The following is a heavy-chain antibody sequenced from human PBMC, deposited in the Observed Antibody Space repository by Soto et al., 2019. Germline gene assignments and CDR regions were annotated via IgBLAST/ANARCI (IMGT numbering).Heavy chain of an antibody. V-gene: IGHV3-33*01. CDR2: IWYDGSNK. Sequence: PGGSLRLSCAASGFTFSSYGMHWVRQAPGKGLEWVAVIWYDGSNKYYADSVKGRFTISRDNSKNTLYLQMNSLRAEDTAVYYRARDQGQWLPTETIDYWGQGTLVTVSS. CDR3: ARDQGQWLPTETIDY. CDR1: GFTFSSYG. J-gene: IGHJ4*02. D-gene: IGHD6-19*01.